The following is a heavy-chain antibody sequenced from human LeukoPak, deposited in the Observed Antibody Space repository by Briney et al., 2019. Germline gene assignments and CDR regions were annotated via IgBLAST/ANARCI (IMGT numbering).Heavy chain of an antibody. J-gene: IGHJ4*02. CDR2: IKQDGSEK. V-gene: IGHV3-7*03. CDR1: GLTFSNYW. Sequence: GGSLRLSCAASGLTFSNYWMDWVRQAPGKGLEWVANIKQDGSEKNYVDSVKGRFIISRDNAKNSLYLQMNTLRADDTAVYYCAKDGFGTGSNWGQGTLVTVSS. CDR3: AKDGFGTGSN. D-gene: IGHD3-16*01.